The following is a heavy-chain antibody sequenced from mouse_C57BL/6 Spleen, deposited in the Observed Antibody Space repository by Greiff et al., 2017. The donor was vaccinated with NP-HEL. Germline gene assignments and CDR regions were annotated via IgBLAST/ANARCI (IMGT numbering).Heavy chain of an antibody. CDR1: GFTFSDYY. CDR3: ASTAQSGFAY. D-gene: IGHD3-2*02. CDR2: ISNGGGST. J-gene: IGHJ3*01. V-gene: IGHV5-12*01. Sequence: EVMLVESGGGLVQPGGSLKLSCAASGFTFSDYYMYWVRQTPEKRLEWVAYISNGGGSTYYPDTVKGRFTISRDNAKNTLYLQMSRLKSEDTAMYYCASTAQSGFAYWGQGTLVTVSA.